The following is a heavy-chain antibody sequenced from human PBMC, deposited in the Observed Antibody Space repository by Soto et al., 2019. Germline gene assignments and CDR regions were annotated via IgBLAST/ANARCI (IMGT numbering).Heavy chain of an antibody. CDR3: ARSNKGKQDYYFDY. Sequence: GGSLRLSCAASGFTFSSYAMHWVRQAPGKGLEWVAVISYDGSNKYYADSVKGRFIISRDNSKNTLYLQMNSLRAEDTAVYYCARSNKGKQDYYFDYWGQGTLVTVSS. D-gene: IGHD3-10*01. J-gene: IGHJ4*02. CDR1: GFTFSSYA. CDR2: ISYDGSNK. V-gene: IGHV3-30-3*01.